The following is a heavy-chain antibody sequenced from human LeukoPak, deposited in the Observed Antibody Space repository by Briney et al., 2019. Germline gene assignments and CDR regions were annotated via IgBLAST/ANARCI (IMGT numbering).Heavy chain of an antibody. CDR1: GGSISTYY. D-gene: IGHD3-3*02. CDR3: ARSSIRNWFDP. J-gene: IGHJ5*02. CDR2: ISTSGST. Sequence: PSETLSLTCTVSGGSISTYYWTWIRQPAGKGLEWIGRISTSGSTSYNPSLKSRVTISVDTSKNQFSLKLSSVTAADTAVYYCARSSIRNWFDPWGQGTLVTVSS. V-gene: IGHV4-4*07.